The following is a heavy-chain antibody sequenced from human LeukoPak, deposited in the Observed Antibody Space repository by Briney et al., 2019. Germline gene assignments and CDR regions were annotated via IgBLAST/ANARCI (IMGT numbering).Heavy chain of an antibody. CDR3: ARDIRSGTMVRGAPMDV. Sequence: SETLSLTCTVSGGSISSYYWSWIRQPAGKGLEWIGRIYTSGSTNYNPSLKSRVTMSVDTSKNQFSLKLSSVTAADTAVYYCARDIRSGTMVRGAPMDVWGKGTTVTVSS. D-gene: IGHD3-10*01. CDR2: IYTSGST. J-gene: IGHJ6*03. V-gene: IGHV4-4*07. CDR1: GGSISSYY.